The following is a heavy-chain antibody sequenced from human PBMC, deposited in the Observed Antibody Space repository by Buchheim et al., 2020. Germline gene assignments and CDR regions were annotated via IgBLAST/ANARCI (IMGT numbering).Heavy chain of an antibody. V-gene: IGHV4-34*01. Sequence: QVQLQQWGAGLLKPSETLSLTCAVYGGSFSGYYWSWIRQPPGKGLEWIGEINHSGSTNYNPSLKSRVTKSVDTSKNQFSLKLSSVTAADTAVYYCARRSRGYSYGYAYYYYYYMDVWGKGTT. CDR1: GGSFSGYY. CDR2: INHSGST. D-gene: IGHD5-18*01. CDR3: ARRSRGYSYGYAYYYYYYMDV. J-gene: IGHJ6*03.